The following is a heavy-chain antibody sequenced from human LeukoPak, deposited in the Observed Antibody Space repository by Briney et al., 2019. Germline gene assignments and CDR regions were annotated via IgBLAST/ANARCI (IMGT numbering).Heavy chain of an antibody. D-gene: IGHD3-9*01. V-gene: IGHV3-48*02. Sequence: PGGSLRLSCEGSGFPFGSYVMTWVRQAPEKGLEWIAYINHNAEMIFYPDFVKGRFTISRDNAKNSLYLQMNAQRYEDTAIYYCARDHDWAFDLWGQGTLVTVSS. CDR2: INHNAEMI. CDR3: ARDHDWAFDL. CDR1: GFPFGSYV. J-gene: IGHJ4*02.